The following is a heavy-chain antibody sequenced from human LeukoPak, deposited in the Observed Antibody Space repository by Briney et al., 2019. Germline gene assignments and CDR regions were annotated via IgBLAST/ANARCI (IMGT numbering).Heavy chain of an antibody. J-gene: IGHJ4*02. Sequence: KSSETLSLTCTVSGGSISSYYWSWIRQPPGKGLEWIGYIYYSGSTNYNPSLKSRVTISVDTSKNQFSLKLSSVTAADTAVYYCARVGFRGYDISDWGQGTLVTVSS. V-gene: IGHV4-59*01. CDR1: GGSISSYY. CDR2: IYYSGST. D-gene: IGHD3-9*01. CDR3: ARVGFRGYDISD.